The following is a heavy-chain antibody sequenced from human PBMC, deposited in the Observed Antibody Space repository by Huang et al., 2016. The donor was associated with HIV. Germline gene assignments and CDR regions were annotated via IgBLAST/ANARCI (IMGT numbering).Heavy chain of an antibody. CDR3: ARILMYYNSSGYGFDY. V-gene: IGHV4-34*01. J-gene: IGHJ4*02. Sequence: QVQLQQWGAGLLKPSETLSLTCAVYGGSFSGYYWSWIRQPPGKGLEWIGEINHSGSNNYNPSRKRRVTISVDTSKNQFSLKLSSVTAADTAVYYCARILMYYNSSGYGFDYWGQGTLVTVSS. CDR2: INHSGSN. CDR1: GGSFSGYY. D-gene: IGHD3-22*01.